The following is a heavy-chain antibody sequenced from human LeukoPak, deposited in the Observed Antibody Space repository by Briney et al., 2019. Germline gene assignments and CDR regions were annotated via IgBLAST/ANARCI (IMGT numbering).Heavy chain of an antibody. CDR3: AKGNYDILTGYRGV. J-gene: IGHJ6*04. V-gene: IGHV1-18*01. Sequence: GASVKVSCKASGYTFTSYGISWVRQAPGQGLEWMGWISAYNGNTNYAQKLQGRVTMTTDTSTSTAYMELRSLRSDDTAVYYCAKGNYDILTGYRGVWGKGTTVTVSS. CDR2: ISAYNGNT. CDR1: GYTFTSYG. D-gene: IGHD3-9*01.